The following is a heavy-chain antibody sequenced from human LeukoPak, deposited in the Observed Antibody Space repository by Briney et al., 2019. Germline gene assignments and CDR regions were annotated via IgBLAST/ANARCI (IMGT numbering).Heavy chain of an antibody. CDR1: GLNISNDW. D-gene: IGHD3-10*01. J-gene: IGHJ4*02. Sequence: GGSLRLSCAASGLNISNDWMSWGRQAPGKGLEWGARVKSKSAGETTDYAAPVKGRFTISRDDSRNTLYLQMNSLKTEDTAVYYCTLIQGWGSGSYYRDFWGQGTLVTVSS. V-gene: IGHV3-15*01. CDR2: VKSKSAGETT. CDR3: TLIQGWGSGSYYRDF.